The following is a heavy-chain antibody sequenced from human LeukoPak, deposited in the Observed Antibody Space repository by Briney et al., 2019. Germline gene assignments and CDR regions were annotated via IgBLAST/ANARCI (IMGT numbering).Heavy chain of an antibody. D-gene: IGHD6-13*01. V-gene: IGHV3-48*01. CDR3: ARMAAAGYFDY. CDR1: GFTFSSYN. J-gene: IGHJ4*02. Sequence: PGGSLRLSCAASGFTFSSYNMNWVRQAPGKGLEWVSYISYSSRNKYYPDSVKGRFTISRDNAKNSLYMQMNSLRADDTAVYYCARMAAAGYFDYWGQGTLVTVSS. CDR2: ISYSSRNK.